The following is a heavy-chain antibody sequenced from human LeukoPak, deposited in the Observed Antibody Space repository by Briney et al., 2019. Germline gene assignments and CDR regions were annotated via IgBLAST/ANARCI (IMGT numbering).Heavy chain of an antibody. Sequence: SETLSLTCTVSGGSISSYYWSWIRQPPGKGLEWIGEINHSGSTNYNPSLKSRVTISVDTSKNQFSLKLSSVTAADTAVYYCARGLSLVRVFDYWGQGTLVTVSS. CDR3: ARGLSLVRVFDY. V-gene: IGHV4-34*01. J-gene: IGHJ4*02. D-gene: IGHD6-13*01. CDR1: GGSISSYY. CDR2: INHSGST.